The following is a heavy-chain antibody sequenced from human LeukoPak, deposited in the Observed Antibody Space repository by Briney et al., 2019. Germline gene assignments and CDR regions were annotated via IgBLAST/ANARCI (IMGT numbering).Heavy chain of an antibody. CDR1: GFTFSNAW. CDR3: ATYRQVLLPFES. J-gene: IGHJ4*02. Sequence: GGSLRLSCAASGFTFSNAWMNWVRQAPGKGLEWVSAISGSGGSTYYADSVKGRFTISRDNSKSTLSLQMNSLRAEDTAIYYCATYRQVLLPFESWGQGTLVTVSS. V-gene: IGHV3-23*01. CDR2: ISGSGGST. D-gene: IGHD2-8*02.